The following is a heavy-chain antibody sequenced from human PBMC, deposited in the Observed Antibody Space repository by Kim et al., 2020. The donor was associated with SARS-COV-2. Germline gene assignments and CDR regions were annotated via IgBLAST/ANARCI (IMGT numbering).Heavy chain of an antibody. CDR1: GYSFSTYW. J-gene: IGHJ3*02. V-gene: IGHV5-51*01. CDR3: ARHEIVRSTVSHFDI. Sequence: GESLKISCKGSGYSFSTYWIGWVRQMPGKGLEWTGIIYPGDSDTRYSPSFQGQVTISADKSISTAFLQWSSLKASDTAMYYCARHEIVRSTVSHFDIWGQGTKVTVS. D-gene: IGHD1-26*01. CDR2: IYPGDSDT.